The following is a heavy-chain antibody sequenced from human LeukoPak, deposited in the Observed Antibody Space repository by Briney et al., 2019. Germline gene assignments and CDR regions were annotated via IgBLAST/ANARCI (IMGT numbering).Heavy chain of an antibody. D-gene: IGHD4-17*01. CDR1: GFTFSSYG. Sequence: GGSLRLSCAASGFTFSSYGMHWVRQAPGKGLEWVAFIRYDGSNKYYADSVKGRFTISRDNSKNTLYLQMNSLRAEDTAVYYCAKQGPTPLDAFDIWGQGTMVTVSS. V-gene: IGHV3-30*02. CDR2: IRYDGSNK. CDR3: AKQGPTPLDAFDI. J-gene: IGHJ3*02.